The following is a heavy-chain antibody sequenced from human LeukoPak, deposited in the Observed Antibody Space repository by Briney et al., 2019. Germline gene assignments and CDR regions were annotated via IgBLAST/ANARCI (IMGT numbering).Heavy chain of an antibody. D-gene: IGHD6-13*01. V-gene: IGHV3-23*01. Sequence: GGSLRLSCAASGFTFSSYGMSWVRQAPGKGLEWVSAISGSGGSTYYADSVKGRFTISRDNSKNTLYLQMNSLRAEDTAVYYCAKEFGSSWPYYYYYMDVWGKGTTVTISS. CDR1: GFTFSSYG. CDR2: ISGSGGST. CDR3: AKEFGSSWPYYYYYMDV. J-gene: IGHJ6*03.